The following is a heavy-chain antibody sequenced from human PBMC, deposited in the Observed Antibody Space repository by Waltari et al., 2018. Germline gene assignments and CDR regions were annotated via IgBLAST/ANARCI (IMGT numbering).Heavy chain of an antibody. V-gene: IGHV1-46*01. Sequence: QVQLVQSGAEVKKPGASVKISCKTSEYTFTSSYIPWVRQATGQGLEWMGISTTRGGSTIDEQRCQGRVTMTRDTSTSTVYMVLSSLRSDDTAVYYCARDPGALWMDVWGQGTTVTVSS. D-gene: IGHD2-21*01. CDR1: EYTFTSSY. CDR3: ARDPGALWMDV. CDR2: STTRGGST. J-gene: IGHJ6*02.